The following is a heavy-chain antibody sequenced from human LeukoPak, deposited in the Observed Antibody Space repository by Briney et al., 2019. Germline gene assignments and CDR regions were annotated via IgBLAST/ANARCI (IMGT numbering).Heavy chain of an antibody. Sequence: ASVKVSCKASRGTFISYAIRWVRQAPGQGLEWMGGIIPIFGTANYAQKFQGRVTITADEFTSTAYMELSSLRSEDTAVYYCAREGLGRAFDIWGQGTMVTVSS. CDR1: RGTFISYA. J-gene: IGHJ3*02. V-gene: IGHV1-69*01. CDR3: AREGLGRAFDI. D-gene: IGHD3-16*01. CDR2: IIPIFGTA.